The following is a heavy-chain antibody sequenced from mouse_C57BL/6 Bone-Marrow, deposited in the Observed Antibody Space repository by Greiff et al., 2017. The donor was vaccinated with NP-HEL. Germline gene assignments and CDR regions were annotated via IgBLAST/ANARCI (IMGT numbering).Heavy chain of an antibody. D-gene: IGHD1-1*01. Sequence: QVQLKQPGAELVRPGSSVKLSCKASGYTFTSYWMDWVKQRPGQGLEWIGNIYPSDSETHYNQKFKDKATLTVDKSSSTAYMQLSSLTSEDSAVYYCARGPLYGSSSYWYFDVWGTGTTVTVSS. J-gene: IGHJ1*03. CDR3: ARGPLYGSSSYWYFDV. CDR2: IYPSDSET. CDR1: GYTFTSYW. V-gene: IGHV1-61*01.